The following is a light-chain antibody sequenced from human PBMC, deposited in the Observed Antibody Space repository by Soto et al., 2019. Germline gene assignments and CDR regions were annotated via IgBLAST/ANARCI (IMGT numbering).Light chain of an antibody. V-gene: IGKV3-20*01. J-gene: IGKJ2*01. Sequence: EIVLTQSPGTLSLSPGERATLSCRASQSVSSSSLAWYQQKPVQAPRLLIYGASNRATDIPDRFSGSGSGTDFSFTISRLEPEDFAVYYWQQSGSSPQTYAFGQGTKVEIK. CDR3: QQSGSSPQTYA. CDR2: GAS. CDR1: QSVSSSS.